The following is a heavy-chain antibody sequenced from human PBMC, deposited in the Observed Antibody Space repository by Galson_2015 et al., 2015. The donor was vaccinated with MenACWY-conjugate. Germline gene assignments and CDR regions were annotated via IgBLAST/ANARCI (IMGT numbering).Heavy chain of an antibody. Sequence: SLRLSCAASGFTFLTYWMHWVRQVPGKGLVWVSRIKSDGTTTNYADSVKGRFTISRDNAKNTLYLEMNSLRAEDTAVYYCVSGADFRGQGILVTVSS. CDR3: VSGADF. CDR2: IKSDGTTT. D-gene: IGHD3-3*01. J-gene: IGHJ4*02. V-gene: IGHV3-74*01. CDR1: GFTFLTYW.